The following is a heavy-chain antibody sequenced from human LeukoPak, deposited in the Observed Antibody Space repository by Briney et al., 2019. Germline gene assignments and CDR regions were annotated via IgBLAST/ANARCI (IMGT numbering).Heavy chain of an antibody. V-gene: IGHV4-59*01. CDR1: GGSIGSIY. CDR2: VYSSGNT. D-gene: IGHD2-8*02. J-gene: IGHJ4*02. Sequence: SETLSPTCAVSGGSIGSIYWSWIRQPPGKGLEWIGYVYSSGNTNYNPSLKSRVIISVDTSKNQFSLKLSSVTAADTAVYYCARGGVLLGIDYWGQGTLVTVSS. CDR3: ARGGVLLGIDY.